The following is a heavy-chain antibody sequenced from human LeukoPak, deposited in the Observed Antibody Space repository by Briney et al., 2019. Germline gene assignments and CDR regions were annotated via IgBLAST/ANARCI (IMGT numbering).Heavy chain of an antibody. V-gene: IGHV1-2*02. CDR2: INPNSGGT. J-gene: IGHJ4*02. Sequence: GASVKVSCTASGYTFTGYYMHWVRQAPGQGLEWMGWINPNSGGTNYAQKFQGRVTMTRDTSITTAYMELSRLRSDDTAVYYCARSSAPYYFDYWGQGTLVTVSS. CDR1: GYTFTGYY. CDR3: ARSSAPYYFDY.